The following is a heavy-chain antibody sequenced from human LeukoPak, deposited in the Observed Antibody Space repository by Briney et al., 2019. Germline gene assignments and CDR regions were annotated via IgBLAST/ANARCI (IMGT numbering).Heavy chain of an antibody. D-gene: IGHD5-18*01. V-gene: IGHV1-69*04. CDR2: IIPILGIA. CDR1: GGTFSSYT. CDR3: ARDYFRPNTAMDRWDAFDI. Sequence: VASVKVSCKASGGTFSSYTISWVRQAPGRGLEWMGRIIPILGIANYAQKFQGRFTITADKSTSTAYMELSSLRSEDTAVYYCARDYFRPNTAMDRWDAFDIWGQGTMVTVSS. J-gene: IGHJ3*02.